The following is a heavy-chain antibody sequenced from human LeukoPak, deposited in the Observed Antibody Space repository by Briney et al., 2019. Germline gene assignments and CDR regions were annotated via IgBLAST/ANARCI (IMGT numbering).Heavy chain of an antibody. J-gene: IGHJ6*03. D-gene: IGHD1-20*01. Sequence: GGSLRLSCAASGFTFSSYWMIWVRQAPGKGLEWVANIKEDGSEEYYVDSVKGRFTISRDNAKNSLYLQMKTVRAEDTALNYCARGVLTGIDYMDVWGKGTTVTVSS. CDR1: GFTFSSYW. CDR2: IKEDGSEE. CDR3: ARGVLTGIDYMDV. V-gene: IGHV3-7*01.